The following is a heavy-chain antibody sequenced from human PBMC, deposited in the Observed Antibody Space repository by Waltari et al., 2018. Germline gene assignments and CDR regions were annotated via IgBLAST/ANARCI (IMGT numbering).Heavy chain of an antibody. J-gene: IGHJ5*02. D-gene: IGHD2-15*01. V-gene: IGHV1-2*02. CDR2: INPNNGGT. CDR1: GYTFTGYY. Sequence: QVQLVQSGAEVKKPGASVKVSCKASGYTFTGYYMHWVRQAPGQGLEWRGWINPNNGGTNYAQKFQVRVTMTRDTSISTAYMELSGLTSDDTAVYYCAKEDATRFDPWGQGTLVTVSS. CDR3: AKEDATRFDP.